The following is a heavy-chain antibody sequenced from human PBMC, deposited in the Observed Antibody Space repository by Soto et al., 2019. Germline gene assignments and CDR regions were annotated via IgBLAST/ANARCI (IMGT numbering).Heavy chain of an antibody. V-gene: IGHV4-4*07. Sequence: SETLSLTCTVSGGSISSYDWSWIRQPAGNGLEWIGRIYTSGSTNYNPSLKSRVTMSVDTSKNQFSLKLSSVTAADTAVYYCARDAGEYDFWSGYSYYYGMDVWGQGTTVTVSS. J-gene: IGHJ6*02. CDR1: GGSISSYD. CDR3: ARDAGEYDFWSGYSYYYGMDV. CDR2: IYTSGST. D-gene: IGHD3-3*01.